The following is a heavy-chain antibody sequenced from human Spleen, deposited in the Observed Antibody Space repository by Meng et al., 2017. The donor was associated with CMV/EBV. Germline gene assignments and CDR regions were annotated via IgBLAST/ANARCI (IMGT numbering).Heavy chain of an antibody. V-gene: IGHV5-51*01. CDR1: GYKFTSYW. D-gene: IGHD3-10*01. CDR3: ARLVADYFGSRSSFDY. CDR2: IYPIDSDT. J-gene: IGHJ4*02. Sequence: GESLKISCKGTGYKFTSYWTGWVRQMPGKGLDWLGIIYPIDSDTRYSPSFQGQVTISADKSISTSYLQWSSLKASDTAVYYCARLVADYFGSRSSFDYWGQGPLVTVSS.